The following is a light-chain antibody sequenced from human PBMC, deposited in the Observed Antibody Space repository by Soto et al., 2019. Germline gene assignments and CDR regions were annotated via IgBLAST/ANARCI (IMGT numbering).Light chain of an antibody. J-gene: IGLJ1*01. Sequence: QSVLTQPPSVSAAPGQGVTISCYGSSSNIGNNYVSWYQQFPGTAPKLVIYENNKRPSGIPDRFSGSKSGTSATLGITGLQTGDEADYYCGTWDSRLSAFVFGTGTKVTLL. CDR2: ENN. CDR3: GTWDSRLSAFV. V-gene: IGLV1-51*02. CDR1: SSNIGNNY.